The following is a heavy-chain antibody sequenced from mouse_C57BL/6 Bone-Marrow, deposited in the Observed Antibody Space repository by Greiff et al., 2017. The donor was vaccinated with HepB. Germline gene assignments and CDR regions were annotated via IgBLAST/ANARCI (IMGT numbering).Heavy chain of an antibody. D-gene: IGHD1-1*01. Sequence: EVQLQQSGPGLVKPSQSLSLTCSVTGYSITSGYYWNWIRQFPGNKLEWMGYISYDGSNNYNPSLKNRISITRDTSKNQFFLKLNSVTTEDTATYYCARGTTVVGYWGQGTTPTVSS. J-gene: IGHJ2*01. CDR1: GYSITSGYY. V-gene: IGHV3-6*01. CDR3: ARGTTVVGY. CDR2: ISYDGSN.